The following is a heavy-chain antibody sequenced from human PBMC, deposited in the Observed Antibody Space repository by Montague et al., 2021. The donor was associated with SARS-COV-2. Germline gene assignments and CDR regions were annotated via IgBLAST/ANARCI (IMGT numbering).Heavy chain of an antibody. CDR2: MFPGGST. CDR3: ARGGADFGDYGWLDP. CDR1: GGTISNGSYP. D-gene: IGHD4-17*01. J-gene: IGHJ5*02. Sequence: TLSLTCSVSGGTISNGSYPWSSIRQPPGKGMEWIGYMFPGGSTDYNASLQSPVTISIDNSQNQLSLRLTSITAADTAVYFCARGGADFGDYGWLDPWGQRTLV. V-gene: IGHV4-30-2*01.